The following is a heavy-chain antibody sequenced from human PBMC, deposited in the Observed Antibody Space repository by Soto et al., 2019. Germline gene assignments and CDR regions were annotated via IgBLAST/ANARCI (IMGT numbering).Heavy chain of an antibody. CDR2: INHSGST. CDR3: ARDPRGSYYDYYFDY. J-gene: IGHJ4*02. D-gene: IGHD1-26*01. V-gene: IGHV4-34*01. CDR1: GGSFSGYY. Sequence: SETLSLTCAVYGGSFSGYYWSWIRQPPGKGLEWIGEINHSGSTNYNPSLKSRVTISVDTSKNQFSLKLSSVTAADTAVYYCARDPRGSYYDYYFDYWGQGTLVTVSS.